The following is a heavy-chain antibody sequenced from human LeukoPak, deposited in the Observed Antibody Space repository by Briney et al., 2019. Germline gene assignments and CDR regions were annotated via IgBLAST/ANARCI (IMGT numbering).Heavy chain of an antibody. J-gene: IGHJ4*02. CDR3: ARSIVVVPSTPFDF. V-gene: IGHV4-59*11. Sequence: PSETLSLTCTVSGDSISSHYWSWIRQPPGMGLEWIGYIDYSGSTSYNPSLKSRVTISVDTSKNQFSLKLSSVTAADTAVYYCARSIVVVPSTPFDFWGQGTLVTVSS. CDR2: IDYSGST. D-gene: IGHD2-2*01. CDR1: GDSISSHY.